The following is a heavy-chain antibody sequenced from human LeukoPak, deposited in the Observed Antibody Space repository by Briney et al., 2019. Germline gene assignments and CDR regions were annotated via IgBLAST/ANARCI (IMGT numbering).Heavy chain of an antibody. CDR2: IYYSGST. CDR1: GGSISSYY. Sequence: PSETLSLTCTVSGGSISSYYWSWIRQPPGNGLEWIGYIYYSGSTNYNPSLKSRVTISVDTSKNQFSLKLSSVTAADTAVYYCARVTWGLRWEREFDYWGQGTLVTVSS. CDR3: ARVTWGLRWEREFDY. V-gene: IGHV4-59*01. D-gene: IGHD4-23*01. J-gene: IGHJ4*02.